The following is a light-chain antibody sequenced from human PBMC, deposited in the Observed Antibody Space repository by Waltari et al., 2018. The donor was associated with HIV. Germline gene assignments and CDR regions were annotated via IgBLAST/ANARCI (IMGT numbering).Light chain of an antibody. Sequence: DIVMTQSPLSLPVTPGEPASISCRSSQSLLHSNGYTYFDWYLQKPGQSPQLLIYLGSNRASGVLDRFSGSGSGTDFTLKISRVEAEDVGVYYCMQALQTPIFTFGPGTKVDIK. CDR3: MQALQTPIFT. V-gene: IGKV2-28*01. CDR1: QSLLHSNGYTY. J-gene: IGKJ3*01. CDR2: LGS.